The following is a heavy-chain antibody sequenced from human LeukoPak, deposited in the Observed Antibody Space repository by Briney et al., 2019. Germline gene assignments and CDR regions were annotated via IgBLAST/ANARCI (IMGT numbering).Heavy chain of an antibody. V-gene: IGHV1-46*01. Sequence: ASVKVSCKASGYTFTSNYIHWVRQAPGQGLEWMGMIYPRDGSTSYAQKFQGRVTMTSDTSTSTVYMELSSLRSEDTAMYFCARDGGSFSYNMDVWGQGTTVTVSS. J-gene: IGHJ6*02. D-gene: IGHD1-26*01. CDR3: ARDGGSFSYNMDV. CDR1: GYTFTSNY. CDR2: IYPRDGST.